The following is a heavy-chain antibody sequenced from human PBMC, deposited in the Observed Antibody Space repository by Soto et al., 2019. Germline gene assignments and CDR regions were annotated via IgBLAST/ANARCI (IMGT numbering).Heavy chain of an antibody. CDR3: ARDRSSTGPFDY. J-gene: IGHJ4*02. CDR2: IIPIFGTA. Sequence: SVKVSFKASGGTFSSYAISWVRQAPGQGLEWMGGIIPIFGTANYAQKFQGRVTITADESTSTAYMELSSLRSEDTAVYYCARDRSSTGPFDYWGQGTLVTVSS. V-gene: IGHV1-69*13. CDR1: GGTFSSYA. D-gene: IGHD3-9*01.